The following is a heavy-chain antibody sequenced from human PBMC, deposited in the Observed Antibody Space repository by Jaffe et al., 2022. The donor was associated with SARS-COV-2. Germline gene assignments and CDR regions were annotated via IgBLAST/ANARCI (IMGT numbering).Heavy chain of an antibody. Sequence: QLQLQESGPGLVKPSETLSLTCTVSGGSISSSSYYWGWIRQPPGKGLEWIGSIYYSGSTYYNPSLKSRVTISVDTSKNQFSLKLSSVTAADTAVYYCARLETASIAARYFDYWGQGTLVTVSS. J-gene: IGHJ4*02. CDR1: GGSISSSSYY. CDR2: IYYSGST. CDR3: ARLETASIAARYFDY. D-gene: IGHD6-6*01. V-gene: IGHV4-39*01.